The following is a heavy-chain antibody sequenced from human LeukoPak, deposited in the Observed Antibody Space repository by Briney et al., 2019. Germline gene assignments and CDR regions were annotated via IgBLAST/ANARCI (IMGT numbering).Heavy chain of an antibody. Sequence: PSETLSLTCTVSGYSISSGYHWGWIRQPPGKGLEWIGIISYSGSTYYNPSLKSRVTISIDTSMHQFSLKLSSVTTADTAVYYCARDTSYYDSSGPSIDYWGQGTLVTVSS. CDR1: GYSISSGYH. J-gene: IGHJ4*02. D-gene: IGHD3-22*01. V-gene: IGHV4-38-2*02. CDR2: ISYSGST. CDR3: ARDTSYYDSSGPSIDY.